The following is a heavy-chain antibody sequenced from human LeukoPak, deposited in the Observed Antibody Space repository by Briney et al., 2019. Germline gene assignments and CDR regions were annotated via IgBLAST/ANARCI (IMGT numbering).Heavy chain of an antibody. V-gene: IGHV3-53*01. Sequence: PGGSLRLSCTASGFTVSSKYMSWVRQAPGKGLEWVSVIYSNGDTYYTDSVKGRLTISRDNSKNTLYLQMNSLRAEDAAVYYCARSSGVITVAPFDCWGQGTLVTVSS. D-gene: IGHD4-23*01. CDR2: IYSNGDT. CDR3: ARSSGVITVAPFDC. CDR1: GFTVSSKY. J-gene: IGHJ4*02.